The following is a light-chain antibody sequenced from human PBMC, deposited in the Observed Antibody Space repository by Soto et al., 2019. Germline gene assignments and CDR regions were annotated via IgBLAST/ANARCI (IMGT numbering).Light chain of an antibody. V-gene: IGLV1-47*01. Sequence: QSALTQPPSASGTPRQRVTISCSGSSSNIGSNYVYWYQQLPGTAPKLLISRSTQRPSGVPDRFSGSKSGTSASLAISGLRSEDEADYYCAAWDDRLSGPGVVFGGGTKLTVL. J-gene: IGLJ2*01. CDR3: AAWDDRLSGPGVV. CDR2: RST. CDR1: SSNIGSNY.